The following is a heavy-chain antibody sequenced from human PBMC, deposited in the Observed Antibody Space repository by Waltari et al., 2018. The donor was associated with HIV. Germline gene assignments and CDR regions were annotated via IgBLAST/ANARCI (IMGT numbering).Heavy chain of an antibody. CDR3: ARGRSPYSSGWYASEY. V-gene: IGHV4-34*01. Sequence: QVQLQQWGAGLLKPSETLFLTCAVYGGSFSGYYWSWIRQHAGTGLEWIGEINHSGSTNYKPSLKSRVTISVDTSKNQFSLKLSSVTAADTAVYYCARGRSPYSSGWYASEYWGQGTLVTVSS. J-gene: IGHJ4*02. CDR1: GGSFSGYY. D-gene: IGHD6-19*01. CDR2: INHSGST.